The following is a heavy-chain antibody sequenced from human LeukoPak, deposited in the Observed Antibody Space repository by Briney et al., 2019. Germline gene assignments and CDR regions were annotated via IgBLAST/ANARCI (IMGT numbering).Heavy chain of an antibody. CDR3: ARDRASMVRGVTPFFDY. CDR1: GYTFTSYG. CDR2: ISAYNGNT. V-gene: IGHV1-18*01. J-gene: IGHJ4*02. Sequence: ASVKVSCKASGYTFTSYGISWVRQAPGQGLEWMGWISAYNGNTNYAQKLQGRVTMTTDTSTSTAYMELRSLRSDDTAVYYCARDRASMVRGVTPFFDYWGQGTLVTVSS. D-gene: IGHD3-10*01.